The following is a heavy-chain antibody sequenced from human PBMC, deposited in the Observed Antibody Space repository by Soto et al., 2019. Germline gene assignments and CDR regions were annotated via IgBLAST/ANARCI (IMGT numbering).Heavy chain of an antibody. D-gene: IGHD3-22*01. CDR1: GFSFNDYA. V-gene: IGHV3-30*03. CDR3: SRGTYYPQSSGLHADY. Sequence: GGSLRLSCAPSGFSFNDYAMYWVRQAPGQGLEWVAIISSDGHHQFYLDNLRGRFTVSRDNSKNTLYLQMNSLRPEDTAVYYFSRGTYYPQSSGLHADYWGPGTVVTVSS. CDR2: ISSDGHHQ. J-gene: IGHJ4*02.